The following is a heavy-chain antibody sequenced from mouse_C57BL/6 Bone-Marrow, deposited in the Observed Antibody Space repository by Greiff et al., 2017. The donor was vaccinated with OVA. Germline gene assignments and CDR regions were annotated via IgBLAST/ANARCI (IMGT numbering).Heavy chain of an antibody. CDR1: GYTFTGYW. Sequence: VKLQESGAELMKPGASVKLSCKATGYTFTGYWIEWVKQRPGHGLEWIGEILPGSGSTNYNEKFKGKATFTADTSSNTAYMQLSSLTTEDSAIYYCARRVGYYYGSGYWYFDVWGTGTTVTVSS. J-gene: IGHJ1*03. CDR3: ARRVGYYYGSGYWYFDV. V-gene: IGHV1-9*01. D-gene: IGHD1-1*01. CDR2: ILPGSGST.